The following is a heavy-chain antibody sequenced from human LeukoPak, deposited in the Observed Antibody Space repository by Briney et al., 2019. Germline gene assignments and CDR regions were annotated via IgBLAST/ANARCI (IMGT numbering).Heavy chain of an antibody. D-gene: IGHD6-13*01. CDR2: MNPNSGNT. CDR3: ARGYSSSYDYYYGMDV. CDR1: GYTFTSYD. J-gene: IGHJ6*02. V-gene: IGHV1-8*01. Sequence: ASVKVSCKASGYTFTSYDINWVRQATGQGLEWMGWMNPNSGNTGYAQKFQGRVTMTRNTSISTAYMELSSLRSEDTDVYYCARGYSSSYDYYYGMDVWGQGTTVTVSS.